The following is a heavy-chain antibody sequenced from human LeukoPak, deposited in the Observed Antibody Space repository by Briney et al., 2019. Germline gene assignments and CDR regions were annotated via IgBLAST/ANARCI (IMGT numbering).Heavy chain of an antibody. J-gene: IGHJ6*02. V-gene: IGHV4-59*01. CDR3: ARDKRLVTMVRGVMDYYYYGMDV. D-gene: IGHD3-10*01. CDR2: IYCSGST. CDR1: GGSISSYY. Sequence: SETLSLTCTVSGGSISSYYWSWIRQPPGKGLEWIGYIYCSGSTNYNPSLKSRVTISVDTSKNQFSLKLSSVTAADTAVYYCARDKRLVTMVRGVMDYYYYGMDVWGQGTTVTVSS.